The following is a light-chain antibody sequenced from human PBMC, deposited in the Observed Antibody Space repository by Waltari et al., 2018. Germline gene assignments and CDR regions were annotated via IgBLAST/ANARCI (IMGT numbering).Light chain of an antibody. Sequence: EIVLTQSPATLSLSPGERATLSCRASQSVSSSLAWYQQKPGQAPRLLIYDASTRATGVPDRFSGSGSGTDFTLTISSLEPEDFAVYYCQQRSSWPIMYTFGQGTKLEIK. CDR3: QQRSSWPIMYT. CDR1: QSVSSS. V-gene: IGKV3-11*01. CDR2: DAS. J-gene: IGKJ2*01.